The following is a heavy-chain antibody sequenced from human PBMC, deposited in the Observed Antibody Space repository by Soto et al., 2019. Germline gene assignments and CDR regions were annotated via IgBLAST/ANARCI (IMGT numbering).Heavy chain of an antibody. CDR1: GFAFSSYA. Sequence: EVQLLESGGDLVQPGGSLRLSCAASGFAFSSYAMSWVRQAPGKGLEWVSGISASGGSTYYADSVKGRFTISRDKSTDTLYLQMNSLRAEDTAVYYCAKDRGSRLIITASQGHSFDYWGQGTLVTVSS. CDR3: AKDRGSRLIITASQGHSFDY. CDR2: ISASGGST. J-gene: IGHJ4*02. D-gene: IGHD3-9*01. V-gene: IGHV3-23*01.